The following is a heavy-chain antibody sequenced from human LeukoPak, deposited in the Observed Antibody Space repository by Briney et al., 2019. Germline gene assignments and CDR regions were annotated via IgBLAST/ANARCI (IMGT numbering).Heavy chain of an antibody. CDR1: GYTFTSYG. CDR2: ISAYNGNT. D-gene: IGHD3-22*01. Sequence: ASVKVSCKASGYTFTSYGISWGRQSRGHGLEWMGWISAYNGNTKYAQKLQGRVTMTTATPASTAYIELRSLRSDDTAVYYCARDQEAYYYDSSGSIRGYYFDYWGQGTLVTVSS. J-gene: IGHJ4*02. CDR3: ARDQEAYYYDSSGSIRGYYFDY. V-gene: IGHV1-18*01.